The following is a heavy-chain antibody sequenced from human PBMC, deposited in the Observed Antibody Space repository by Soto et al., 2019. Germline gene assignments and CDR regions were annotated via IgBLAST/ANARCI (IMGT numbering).Heavy chain of an antibody. CDR1: GFSVRTNY. CDR2: IYTAGHT. CDR3: AIFQEPGRSTVFGVIVPSLYAMDV. Sequence: GGSLRLSCVASGFSVRTNYMTWVRQAPGKGLEWVSVIYTAGHTNYANSVKGRFTVSRDTSQNTVYLQMNSLRPDDTAVYYCAIFQEPGRSTVFGVIVPSLYAMDVWGQGTTVTV. V-gene: IGHV3-53*01. J-gene: IGHJ6*02. D-gene: IGHD3-3*01.